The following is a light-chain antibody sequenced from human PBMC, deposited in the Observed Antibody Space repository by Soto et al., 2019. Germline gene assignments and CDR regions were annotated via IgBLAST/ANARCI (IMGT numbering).Light chain of an antibody. V-gene: IGKV3-15*01. CDR1: QGVSSN. J-gene: IGKJ4*01. Sequence: EIVMTQSPATLSVSPGERATLSCRASQGVSSNLAWYQQKPGQAPRLLIYGASTRATGIPARFSGSGSGTEFTLTTSSLQSADFAVYYCQQYNNWPPLTFGGGTKVEIK. CDR3: QQYNNWPPLT. CDR2: GAS.